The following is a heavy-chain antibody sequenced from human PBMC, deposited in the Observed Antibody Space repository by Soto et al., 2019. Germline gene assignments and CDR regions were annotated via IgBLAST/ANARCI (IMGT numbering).Heavy chain of an antibody. V-gene: IGHV4-34*01. J-gene: IGHJ5*02. CDR2: INHSGST. CDR3: ARDRITGTPSWFAP. CDR1: GGSFSGYY. Sequence: SETLSLTCAVYGGSFSGYYWSWIRQPPGKGLEWIGEINHSGSTNYNPSLKSRVTISVDTSKNQFSLKLSSVTAADTAVYYCARDRITGTPSWFAPWGQGTLVTVSS. D-gene: IGHD1-7*01.